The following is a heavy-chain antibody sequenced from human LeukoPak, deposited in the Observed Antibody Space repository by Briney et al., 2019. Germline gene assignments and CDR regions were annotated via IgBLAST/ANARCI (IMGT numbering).Heavy chain of an antibody. CDR1: GYTLTELS. D-gene: IGHD2-2*01. CDR3: ATGLPAAKDADAFDI. Sequence: ASVKVSCKVSGYTLTELSMHWVRQAPGKGLEWRGGFDPEDGETIYAQKFQGRVTMTEDTSTDTAYMELSSLRSEDTAVYYCATGLPAAKDADAFDIWGQGTMVTVSS. V-gene: IGHV1-24*01. CDR2: FDPEDGET. J-gene: IGHJ3*02.